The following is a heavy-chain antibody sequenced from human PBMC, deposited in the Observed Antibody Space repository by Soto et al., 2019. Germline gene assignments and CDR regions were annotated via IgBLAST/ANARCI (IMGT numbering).Heavy chain of an antibody. CDR2: INAGNGNT. J-gene: IGHJ4*02. CDR3: ARAVAVTADFDY. V-gene: IGHV1-3*05. Sequence: QVQLVQSGAEEKKPGASVKGSGKASGYTFTGYAMHWVRQAPGQGLEWMGWINAGNGNTKYSQKFKGRVTITRDTSASTAYMELSSLRSEDTAVYYCARAVAVTADFDYWGQGTLVTVSS. D-gene: IGHD2-21*02. CDR1: GYTFTGYA.